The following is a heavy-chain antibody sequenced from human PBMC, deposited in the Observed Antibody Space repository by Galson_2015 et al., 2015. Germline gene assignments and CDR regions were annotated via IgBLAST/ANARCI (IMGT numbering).Heavy chain of an antibody. CDR2: IWYDGSNK. CDR1: GFTFSSYA. J-gene: IGHJ5*02. Sequence: SLRLSCAASGFTFSSYAMHWVRQAPGKGLEWVAVIWYDGSNKYYADSVKGRFTISRDNSKNTLYLQMNSLRAEATAVYYCARDFAMVRGSPFDPWCQGTLVPVSS. CDR3: ARDFAMVRGSPFDP. D-gene: IGHD3-10*01. V-gene: IGHV3-33*08.